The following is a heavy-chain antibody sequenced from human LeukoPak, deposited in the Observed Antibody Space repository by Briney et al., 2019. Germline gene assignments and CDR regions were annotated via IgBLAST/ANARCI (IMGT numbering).Heavy chain of an antibody. CDR3: ARGSLAARHYYYGMDV. V-gene: IGHV3-11*01. CDR2: ISSSGSTI. CDR1: GFTFSDYY. Sequence: GGSLRLSCAASGFTFSDYYMSWIRQAPGKGLEWVSYISSSGSTIYYAGSVKGRFTISRDNAKNSLYLQMNSLRAEDTAVYYCARGSLAARHYYYGMDVWGQGTTVTVSS. D-gene: IGHD6-6*01. J-gene: IGHJ6*02.